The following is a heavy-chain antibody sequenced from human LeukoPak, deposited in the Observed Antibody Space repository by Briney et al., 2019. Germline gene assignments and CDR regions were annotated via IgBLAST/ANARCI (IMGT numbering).Heavy chain of an antibody. D-gene: IGHD5-24*01. Sequence: GGSLRLSCAAPGFTFSGHWITWVRQAPGKRLEWVANIKEDGSGKYYADSVKGRFTISRDNAKNSLYLQMNSLRAEDTAVYYCARDQRNGYNYGAFDIWGQGTMVTVSS. V-gene: IGHV3-7*01. CDR2: IKEDGSGK. CDR1: GFTFSGHW. J-gene: IGHJ3*02. CDR3: ARDQRNGYNYGAFDI.